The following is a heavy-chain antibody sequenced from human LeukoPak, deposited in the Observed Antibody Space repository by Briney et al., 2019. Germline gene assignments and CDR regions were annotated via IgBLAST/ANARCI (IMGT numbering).Heavy chain of an antibody. V-gene: IGHV1-69*04. CDR2: IIPILGIA. CDR1: GGTFSSYA. CDR3: ARSSDTAMPMAAFDI. J-gene: IGHJ3*02. Sequence: SVKVSCKASGGTFSSYAISWVRQAPGQGLEWMGRIIPILGIANYAQKFQGRVTITADKSTSTAYMELSSLRSEDTAVYYCARSSDTAMPMAAFDIWGQGTMVTVSS. D-gene: IGHD5-18*01.